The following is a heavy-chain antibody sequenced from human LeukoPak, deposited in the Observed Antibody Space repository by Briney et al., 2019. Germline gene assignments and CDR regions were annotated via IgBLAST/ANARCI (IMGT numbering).Heavy chain of an antibody. Sequence: SETLSLTCTVSGGSISNYYWNWIRQPPGKGLEWIGFIYSSGTTNYNPSLKSRLTFSLDTSKNQFSLKLTSMTTADTAVYYCARAPHLTIFGVVNFDYWGQGTLVTVSS. V-gene: IGHV4-59*12. CDR2: IYSSGTT. CDR3: ARAPHLTIFGVVNFDY. D-gene: IGHD3-3*01. J-gene: IGHJ4*02. CDR1: GGSISNYY.